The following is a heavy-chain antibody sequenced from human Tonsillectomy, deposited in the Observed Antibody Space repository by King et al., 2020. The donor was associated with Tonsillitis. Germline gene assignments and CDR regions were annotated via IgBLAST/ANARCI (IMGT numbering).Heavy chain of an antibody. Sequence: QLVQSGAEVKKPGASVKVSCKASGYTFTNYYIHWVRQAPGLGLELMGIINPSGGTTIYAQKFQGRVTMTRDTSTSTVYMELSSLRSEDTAVYYCARDQIVGATTFDYWGQGTLVTVSS. CDR3: ARDQIVGATTFDY. D-gene: IGHD1-26*01. V-gene: IGHV1-46*01. J-gene: IGHJ4*02. CDR2: INPSGGTT. CDR1: GYTFTNYY.